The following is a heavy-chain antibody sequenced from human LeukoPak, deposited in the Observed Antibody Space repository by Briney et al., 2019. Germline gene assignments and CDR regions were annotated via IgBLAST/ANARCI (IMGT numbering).Heavy chain of an antibody. CDR3: ARSYYYDSSGYSFYYYYYMDV. Sequence: GGSLRLSCAASGFTFSSYGMHWVRQAPGKGLEWVSLIYSGGTTYYADSVKGRFTISRDNSKNTLYLQMNSLRAEDTAVYYCARSYYYDSSGYSFYYYYYMDVWGKGTTVTISS. D-gene: IGHD3-22*01. J-gene: IGHJ6*03. CDR2: IYSGGTT. CDR1: GFTFSSYG. V-gene: IGHV3-NL1*01.